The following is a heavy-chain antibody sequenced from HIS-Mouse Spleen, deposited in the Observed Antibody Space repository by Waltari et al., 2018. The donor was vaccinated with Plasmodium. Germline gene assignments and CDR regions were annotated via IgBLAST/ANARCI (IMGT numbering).Heavy chain of an antibody. Sequence: QVQLQESGPGLGKPSETLSLTCTGTGYSLSSGYYWGWIRQPPGKGLEWVGSIYPSGSTSYNPSLKSRVTISVDTSKNQFSLKLSSVTAADTAVYYCARSLGIASSYWYFDLWGRGTLVTVSS. J-gene: IGHJ2*01. V-gene: IGHV4-38-2*02. D-gene: IGHD2-15*01. CDR2: IYPSGST. CDR3: ARSLGIASSYWYFDL. CDR1: GYSLSSGYY.